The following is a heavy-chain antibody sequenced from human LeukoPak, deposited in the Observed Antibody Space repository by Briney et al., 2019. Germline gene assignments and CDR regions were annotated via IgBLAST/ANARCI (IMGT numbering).Heavy chain of an antibody. Sequence: PSQTLSLTCTVSCGSISGGSYYWSWIRQPPGKGLEWIGYIYYSGSTKYNLSLKSRVTISVDTSKNQLSLKLSSVTAADTAVYYCARGEYGLFDYWGQGTLVTVSS. D-gene: IGHD2/OR15-2a*01. CDR2: IYYSGST. J-gene: IGHJ4*02. CDR1: CGSISGGSYY. V-gene: IGHV4-61*01. CDR3: ARGEYGLFDY.